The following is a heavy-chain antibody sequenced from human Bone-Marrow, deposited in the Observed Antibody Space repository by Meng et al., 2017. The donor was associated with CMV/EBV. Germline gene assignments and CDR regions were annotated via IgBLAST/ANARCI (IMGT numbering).Heavy chain of an antibody. CDR3: AIIQLGIAVVVPAANPPSSGMDV. CDR2: IIPIFGTA. D-gene: IGHD2-2*01. Sequence: SVKVSCKASGGTFSSYAISWVRQAPGQGLEWMGGIIPIFGTANYAQKFQGRVTITTDESTSTAYMELSSLRSEDTAVYYCAIIQLGIAVVVPAANPPSSGMDVWGQGTTVTFSS. J-gene: IGHJ6*02. V-gene: IGHV1-69*05. CDR1: GGTFSSYA.